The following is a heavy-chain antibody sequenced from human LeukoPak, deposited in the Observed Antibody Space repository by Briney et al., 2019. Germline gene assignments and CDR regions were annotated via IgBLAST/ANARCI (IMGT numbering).Heavy chain of an antibody. CDR1: GGSISSGDYY. J-gene: IGHJ5*02. Sequence: SQTLSLTCTVSGGSISSGDYYWSWIRQPPGKGLEWIGYIYYSGSTYYNPSLKSRVTISVDTSKNQFSLKLSSLTAADTAVYYCARGYCSGGSCYGGDWFDPWGQGTLVTVSS. CDR2: IYYSGST. CDR3: ARGYCSGGSCYGGDWFDP. D-gene: IGHD2-15*01. V-gene: IGHV4-30-4*01.